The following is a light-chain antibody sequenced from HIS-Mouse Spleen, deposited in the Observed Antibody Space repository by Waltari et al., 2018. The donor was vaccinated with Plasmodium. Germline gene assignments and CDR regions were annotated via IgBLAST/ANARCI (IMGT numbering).Light chain of an antibody. CDR3: CSYAGSSTYV. J-gene: IGLJ1*01. Sequence: QSALTQPASASGSPGQSITISCTGTSRDVGSYNLVSWYQQHTGKAPKLMIYEGSKRPSGVSNRFSGSKSGNTASLTISGLQAEDEADYYCCSYAGSSTYVFGTGTKVTVL. V-gene: IGLV2-23*01. CDR2: EGS. CDR1: SRDVGSYNL.